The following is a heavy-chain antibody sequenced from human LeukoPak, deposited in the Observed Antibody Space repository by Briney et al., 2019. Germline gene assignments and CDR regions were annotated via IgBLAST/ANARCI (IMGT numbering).Heavy chain of an antibody. CDR2: INTNTGNP. CDR3: ARSYYYGNSGYYLQDAFDT. J-gene: IGHJ3*02. Sequence: ASVKVSYTASASTFTSYAMNLVRQAPGQGLEWMGWINTNTGNPTKTQAYTGRFVFSLDTYVSTTYLQISSLKAEDTAVYYCARSYYYGNSGYYLQDAFDTWGQGTMVTVSS. V-gene: IGHV7-4-1*02. CDR1: ASTFTSYA. D-gene: IGHD3-22*01.